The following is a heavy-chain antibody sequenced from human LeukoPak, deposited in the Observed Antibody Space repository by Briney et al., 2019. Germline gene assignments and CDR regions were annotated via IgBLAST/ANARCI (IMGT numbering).Heavy chain of an antibody. CDR2: IIPIFGTA. J-gene: IGHJ4*02. Sequence: GASVKVSCKASGGTFSSYAISWVRQAPGQGLEWMGGIIPIFGTANYAQKFQGRVTITADKSTSTAYIELSSLRSEDTAVYYCARSERHTDLLLWFGELRLDYWGQGTLVTVSS. CDR3: ARSERHTDLLLWFGELRLDY. V-gene: IGHV1-69*06. CDR1: GGTFSSYA. D-gene: IGHD3-10*01.